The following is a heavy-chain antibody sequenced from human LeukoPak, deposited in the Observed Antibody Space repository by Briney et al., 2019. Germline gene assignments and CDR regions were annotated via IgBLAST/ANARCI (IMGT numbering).Heavy chain of an antibody. Sequence: SETLSLTCAVSGGSISSSNWWSWVRQPPGKGLEWIGEIYHSGSTNHNPSLKSRVTISVDKSKNQFSLKLSSVTAADTAVYYCARDGSGWPGDAFDIWGQGTMVTVSS. CDR2: IYHSGST. V-gene: IGHV4-4*02. CDR1: GGSISSSNW. D-gene: IGHD6-19*01. J-gene: IGHJ3*02. CDR3: ARDGSGWPGDAFDI.